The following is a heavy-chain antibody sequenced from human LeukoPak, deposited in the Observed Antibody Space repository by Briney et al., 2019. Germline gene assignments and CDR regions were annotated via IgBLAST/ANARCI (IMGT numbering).Heavy chain of an antibody. V-gene: IGHV7-4-1*02. CDR3: ARVGTPVFYYYMDV. J-gene: IGHJ6*03. CDR2: INTNTGNP. CDR1: GYTFTSYT. D-gene: IGHD1-14*01. Sequence: ASVKVSCKASGYTFTSYTMNWVRQAPGQGLEWMGWINTNTGNPTYAQGFTGRFVFSLDTTVSTAYLQISSLKAEDTAVYYCARVGTPVFYYYMDVWGKGTTVTVSS.